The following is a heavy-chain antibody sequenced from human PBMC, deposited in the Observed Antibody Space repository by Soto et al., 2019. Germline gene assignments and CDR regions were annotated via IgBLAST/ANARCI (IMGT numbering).Heavy chain of an antibody. CDR1: GFTFSSYA. CDR2: ISGSDGST. CDR3: AKDRFYGD. D-gene: IGHD4-17*01. V-gene: IGHV3-23*01. J-gene: IGHJ1*01. Sequence: VQLLESGGGLVQPGGSLRLSCAASGFTFSSYAMSWVRPAPGKGLEWVSGISGSDGSTYYAYSVKGRFTISRDNSKNTLYLQMNSLRVEDPDVYYFAKDRFYGDWGQGTLFTVSS.